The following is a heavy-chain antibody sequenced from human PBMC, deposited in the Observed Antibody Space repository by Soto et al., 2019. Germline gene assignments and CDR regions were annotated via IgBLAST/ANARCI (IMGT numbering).Heavy chain of an antibody. CDR3: ARGKGWRFGVVPYFDS. D-gene: IGHD3-3*01. J-gene: IGHJ4*02. Sequence: QVQLQQWGAGLLKPSETLSLTCAVYGGSFSGYYWSWIRQPPGKGLEWIGEINHSGSTNYNPSLHGRVTLSVDPSKNQFSLRLGSVTAADTAVYYCARGKGWRFGVVPYFDSWGQGTLVTVSS. CDR1: GGSFSGYY. V-gene: IGHV4-34*01. CDR2: INHSGST.